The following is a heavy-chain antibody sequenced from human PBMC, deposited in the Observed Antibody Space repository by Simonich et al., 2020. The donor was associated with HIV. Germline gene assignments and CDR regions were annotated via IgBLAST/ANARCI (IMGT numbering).Heavy chain of an antibody. CDR2: ISWNRGSI. Sequence: EVQLVESGGGLVQPGRSLRLSCAASGFTFDGYAMNWVRQAPGNGLRLVSGISWNRGSIGYADSMKGRFTISRDNAKNSLYLQMNSLRADDMALYYCAKDRYSSSSGSFDYWGQGTLVTVSS. CDR3: AKDRYSSSSGSFDY. J-gene: IGHJ4*02. D-gene: IGHD6-6*01. V-gene: IGHV3-9*03. CDR1: GFTFDGYA.